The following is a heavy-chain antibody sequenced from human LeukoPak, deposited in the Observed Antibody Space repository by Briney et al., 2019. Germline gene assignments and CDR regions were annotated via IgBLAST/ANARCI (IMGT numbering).Heavy chain of an antibody. CDR1: GFTFSSYW. Sequence: GGSLRLSCAASGFTFSSYWMHWVRQAPGKGLVWVSRISYDGGDPSYADSVKGRFTISRDNAKNTLYLQMNSLTAEDTAVYYCARGYSSRLYNWLDPWGQGTLVTVSS. D-gene: IGHD6-13*01. CDR2: ISYDGGDP. CDR3: ARGYSSRLYNWLDP. J-gene: IGHJ5*02. V-gene: IGHV3-74*01.